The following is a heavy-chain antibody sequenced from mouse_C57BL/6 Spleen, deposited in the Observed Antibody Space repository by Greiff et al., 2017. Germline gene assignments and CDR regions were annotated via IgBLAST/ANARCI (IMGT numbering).Heavy chain of an antibody. CDR2: IDPNGGGT. J-gene: IGHJ2*01. V-gene: IGHV1-72*01. D-gene: IGHD2-5*01. Sequence: QVQLQQSGAELVKPGASVKLSCKASGYTFTSYWMHWVKQRPGRGLEWIGRIDPNGGGTKYNEKFKSKDTLTVDKPSSTASMQLSSLTSADSAVYYCARYSSNYVRGFFAYWGQGTTLTVSS. CDR3: ARYSSNYVRGFFAY. CDR1: GYTFTSYW.